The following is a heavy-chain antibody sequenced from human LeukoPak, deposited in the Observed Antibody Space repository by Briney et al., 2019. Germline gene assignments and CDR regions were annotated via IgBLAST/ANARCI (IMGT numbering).Heavy chain of an antibody. D-gene: IGHD1-26*01. Sequence: GGSLRLSRAASGITFSFYGMHWVRQAPGKGLEWVAVISYDGSNQYYADSVKGRFTISRDNSKNTLYLQMNSLRAEDTAVYYCAKGGGWELRPFDYWGQGTLVTVPS. J-gene: IGHJ4*02. V-gene: IGHV3-30*18. CDR3: AKGGGWELRPFDY. CDR2: ISYDGSNQ. CDR1: GITFSFYG.